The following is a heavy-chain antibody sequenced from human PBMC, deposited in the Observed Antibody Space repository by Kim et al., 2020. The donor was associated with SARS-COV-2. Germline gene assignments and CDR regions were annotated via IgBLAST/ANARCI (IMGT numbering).Heavy chain of an antibody. CDR3: ASFSGYSSSWRIDP. CDR1: GGTFSSYA. J-gene: IGHJ5*02. Sequence: SVKVSCKASGGTFSSYAISWVRQAPGQGLEWMGRIIPILGIANYAQKFQGRVTISADKSTSTAYMELSSLRSEDTAVYYCASFSGYSSSWRIDPWGQGTLVTVSS. CDR2: IIPILGIA. D-gene: IGHD6-13*01. V-gene: IGHV1-69*04.